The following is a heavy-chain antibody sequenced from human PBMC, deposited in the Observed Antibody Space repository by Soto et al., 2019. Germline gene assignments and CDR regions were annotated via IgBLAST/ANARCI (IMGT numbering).Heavy chain of an antibody. Sequence: QVQLQESGPGLVKPSQTLSLTCTVSGGSISSGGYYWSWIRQHPGKGLEWIGYIYYSGSTYYNPSLKSRVNISVDTSKNQFSLKLSSVTAADTAVYYCAGDGSSWYRKGFDPWGQGTLVTVSS. CDR1: GGSISSGGYY. J-gene: IGHJ5*02. CDR3: AGDGSSWYRKGFDP. D-gene: IGHD6-13*01. V-gene: IGHV4-31*03. CDR2: IYYSGST.